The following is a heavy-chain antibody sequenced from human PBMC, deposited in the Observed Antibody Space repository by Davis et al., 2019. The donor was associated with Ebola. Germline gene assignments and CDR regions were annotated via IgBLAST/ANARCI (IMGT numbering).Heavy chain of an antibody. CDR3: ARGSGYNYWGD. Sequence: GGSLRLSCAASGFTFSSYSMNWVRQAPGKGLEWVSSISSSSSYIYYADSVKGRFTISRDNAKNSLYLQMNSLTAEDTAVYYCARGSGYNYWGDWGQGTLVTVSS. J-gene: IGHJ4*02. V-gene: IGHV3-21*04. CDR1: GFTFSSYS. CDR2: ISSSSSYI. D-gene: IGHD5-24*01.